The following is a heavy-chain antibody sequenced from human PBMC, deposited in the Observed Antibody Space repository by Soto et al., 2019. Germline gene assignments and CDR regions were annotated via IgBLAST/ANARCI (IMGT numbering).Heavy chain of an antibody. CDR2: IIPIFGTA. J-gene: IGHJ5*02. Sequence: QVQLVQSGAEVKKPGSSVKVSCKASGGTFSSYAISWVRQAPGQGLEWMGGIIPIFGTANYAQKFQGRVTITADKSTSTAYMELSSLRSEDTAVYYCAREIGDDSSGHYVYNWFDPWGQGTLVTVSS. CDR1: GGTFSSYA. D-gene: IGHD3-22*01. CDR3: AREIGDDSSGHYVYNWFDP. V-gene: IGHV1-69*06.